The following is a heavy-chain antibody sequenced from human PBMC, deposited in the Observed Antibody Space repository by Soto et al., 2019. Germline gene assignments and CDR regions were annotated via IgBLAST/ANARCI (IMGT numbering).Heavy chain of an antibody. CDR1: GGTFSSYR. CDR2: IIPIFGTA. J-gene: IGHJ4*02. CDR3: ARDVPGASLYFDY. D-gene: IGHD1-1*01. V-gene: IGHV1-69*13. Sequence: GASVKVSCKASGGTFSSYRINWVRQAPGQGLEWMGGIIPIFGTANYAQKFQGRVTITADESTSTAYMELSSLRSEDTAVYYCARDVPGASLYFDYWGQGTLVTVSS.